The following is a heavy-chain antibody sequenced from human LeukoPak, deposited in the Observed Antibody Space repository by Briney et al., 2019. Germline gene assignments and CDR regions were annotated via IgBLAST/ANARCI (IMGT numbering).Heavy chain of an antibody. Sequence: PGGSLRLSCAASGFTFSSYGMHWVRQAPGKGLEWVAVIWYDGSNKYYADSVKGRFTISRDNSKNTLYLQMNSLRAEDTAVYYCARGSRHVPVRYFDYWGQGTLVTVSS. V-gene: IGHV3-33*01. D-gene: IGHD2-2*01. CDR3: ARGSRHVPVRYFDY. CDR1: GFTFSSYG. J-gene: IGHJ4*02. CDR2: IWYDGSNK.